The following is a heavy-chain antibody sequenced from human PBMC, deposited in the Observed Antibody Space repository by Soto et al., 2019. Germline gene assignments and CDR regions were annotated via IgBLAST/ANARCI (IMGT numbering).Heavy chain of an antibody. CDR1: GYTFTSYG. CDR3: ARQLRESGSYGFWFDP. J-gene: IGHJ5*02. Sequence: QVQLVQSGAEVKKPGASVKVSCKASGYTFTSYGISWVRQAPGQGLEWMGWISAYNGNTNYAQKLQGRVTMTTDTSTSTAYRELRSLRSDDTAVYYCARQLRESGSYGFWFDPWGQGTLVTVSS. D-gene: IGHD1-26*01. V-gene: IGHV1-18*01. CDR2: ISAYNGNT.